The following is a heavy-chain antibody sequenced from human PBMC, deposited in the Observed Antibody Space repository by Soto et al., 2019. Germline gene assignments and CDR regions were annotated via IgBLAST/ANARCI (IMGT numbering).Heavy chain of an antibody. CDR1: GYTFSSYY. Sequence: QVQLVPSGAEVKKPGASVKVSCKASGYTFSSYYIHWVRQAPGQGLEWIGIINPNGGNTNYAQDFDGTLTVTRGSSTATVYMDLSALTSDDTAMYYCERGLGLGDCWGHGTLVTVSS. V-gene: IGHV1-46*01. D-gene: IGHD3-9*01. CDR3: ERGLGLGDC. CDR2: INPNGGNT. J-gene: IGHJ4*03.